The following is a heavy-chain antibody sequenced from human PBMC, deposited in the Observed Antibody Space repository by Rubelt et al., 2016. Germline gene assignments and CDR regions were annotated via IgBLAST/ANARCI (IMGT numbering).Heavy chain of an antibody. D-gene: IGHD4/OR15-4a*01. Sequence: QLQLQESGPGLVKPPETLSLTCSVSGFPISDSSHYWGWIRRSPGKGLQWIGSVYKSGAASYNPSLTSRVSISVDTSSNDSSLKLISVTAEDTAVYYGVRQSYGAYLGGSWGQGILVTVSS. CDR3: VRQSYGAYLGGS. J-gene: IGHJ5*02. CDR1: GFPISDSSHY. V-gene: IGHV4-39*01. CDR2: VYKSGAA.